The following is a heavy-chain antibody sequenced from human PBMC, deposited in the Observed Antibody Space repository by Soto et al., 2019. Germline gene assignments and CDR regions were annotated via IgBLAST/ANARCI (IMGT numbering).Heavy chain of an antibody. J-gene: IGHJ4*02. CDR1: GYNFTTNA. CDR3: TRGMFTIDY. Sequence: QVQLVQSGAEVKKPGASVKVSCKASGYNFTTNAMHWVRQAPGQRLEWMGWINAVNGNTKYSQKFQGRVTITRDTSASTAYMELSSLGSEDTAVYYCTRGMFTIDYWGQGTLVTVSS. V-gene: IGHV1-3*01. D-gene: IGHD3-10*02. CDR2: INAVNGNT.